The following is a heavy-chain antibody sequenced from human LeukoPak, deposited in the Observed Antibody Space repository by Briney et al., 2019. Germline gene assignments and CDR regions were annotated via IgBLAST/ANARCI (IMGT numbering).Heavy chain of an antibody. J-gene: IGHJ3*02. CDR2: ISAYNGYT. CDR1: GYTFTSYG. D-gene: IGHD3-3*01. CDR3: ARSADQFWSGPNDAFDI. Sequence: ASVKVSCKASGYTFTSYGISWVRQAPGQGLEWMGWISAYNGYTNYAQKLQGRVTMTTDTSTSTAYMELRSLRSDDTAVYYCARSADQFWSGPNDAFDIWGQGTMVTVSS. V-gene: IGHV1-18*01.